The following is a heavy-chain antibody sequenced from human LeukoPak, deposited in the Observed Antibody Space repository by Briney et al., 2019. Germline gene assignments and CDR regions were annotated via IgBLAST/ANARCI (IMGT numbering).Heavy chain of an antibody. V-gene: IGHV3-23*01. CDR1: GFTFRSYA. Sequence: GGSLRLSCAASGFTFRSYAMSWVRQAPGKGLEWVSGISGSGANTFYADSVKGRFTISRDNSKKTQYLQMNSLTDGDTAVYYCAPLETTWGQGTLVTVSS. J-gene: IGHJ4*02. CDR2: ISGSGANT. D-gene: IGHD4-17*01. CDR3: APLETT.